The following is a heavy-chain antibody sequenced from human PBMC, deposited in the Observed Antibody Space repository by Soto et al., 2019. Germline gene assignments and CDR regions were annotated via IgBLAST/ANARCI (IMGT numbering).Heavy chain of an antibody. CDR2: ISYDGNNQ. Sequence: QVQLVDSGGGLVQPGRSLRLSCAASGFLFNTYAMHWVRQAPGKGLEWVAGISYDGNNQDYADSVKGRFTISRDNSRNTLYLQMNSLRSEDTAVYYCARPGSGYDVLTGHYFYYYHTVYVWGQGTTVTVSS. J-gene: IGHJ6*02. D-gene: IGHD3-9*01. V-gene: IGHV3-30-3*01. CDR3: ARPGSGYDVLTGHYFYYYHTVYV. CDR1: GFLFNTYA.